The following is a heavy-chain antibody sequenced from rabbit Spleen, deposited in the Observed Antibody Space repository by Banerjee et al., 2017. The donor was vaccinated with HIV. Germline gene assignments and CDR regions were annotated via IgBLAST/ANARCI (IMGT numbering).Heavy chain of an antibody. CDR3: ARCYTRDSGAYDL. J-gene: IGHJ4*01. CDR2: IYVGVGGST. D-gene: IGHD6-1*01. Sequence: QSLEESGGDLVKPGASLTLICTASGFSFSGYWMSWVRQAPGKGLEWIACIYVGVGGSTYYASWAKGRFTVSKTSSTTVTLQMTSLTAAETATYFCARCYTRDSGAYDLWGPGTLVTVS. V-gene: IGHV1S40*01. CDR1: GFSFSGYW.